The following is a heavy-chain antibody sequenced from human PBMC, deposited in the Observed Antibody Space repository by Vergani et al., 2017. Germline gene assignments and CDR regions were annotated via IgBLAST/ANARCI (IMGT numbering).Heavy chain of an antibody. D-gene: IGHD2-2*02. CDR2: IYYSGST. V-gene: IGHV4-31*03. Sequence: QVQLQVSGPGLVKPSQTLSLTCTVSGGSISSGGYYWSWIRQHPGKGLEWIGYIYYSGSTYYNPSLKSRVTISVDTSKNQFSLKLSSVTAADTAVYYCARDKGGYCSSTSCYSPGWFDPWGQGTLVTVSS. J-gene: IGHJ5*02. CDR3: ARDKGGYCSSTSCYSPGWFDP. CDR1: GGSISSGGYY.